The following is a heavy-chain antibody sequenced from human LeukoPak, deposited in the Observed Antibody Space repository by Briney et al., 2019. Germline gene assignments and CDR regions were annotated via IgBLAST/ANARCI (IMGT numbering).Heavy chain of an antibody. CDR3: ARGGHYYDSSGLWTYFDY. CDR2: ISYDGSNK. CDR1: GFTFSSYA. Sequence: GGSLRLSCAASGFTFSSYAMHWVRQAPGKGLEWVAVISYDGSNKYYADSVKGRFTISRDNSKNTLYLQMNSLRAEDTAVYYCARGGHYYDSSGLWTYFDYWGQGTLVTVSS. D-gene: IGHD3-22*01. J-gene: IGHJ4*02. V-gene: IGHV3-30-3*01.